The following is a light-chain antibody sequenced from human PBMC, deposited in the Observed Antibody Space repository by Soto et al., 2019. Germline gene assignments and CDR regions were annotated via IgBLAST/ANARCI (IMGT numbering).Light chain of an antibody. CDR3: QQRSNWPPT. J-gene: IGKJ3*01. Sequence: EIVLTQSPGTLSLSPGERATLSCRASHTISSSYLAWYQQKPGQAPRLLIYGASTRATDMPGTFSGRGSGTEFTLTISSLEPEDFAVYYCQQRSNWPPTFGPGTKVDIK. V-gene: IGKV3D-20*02. CDR1: HTISSSY. CDR2: GAS.